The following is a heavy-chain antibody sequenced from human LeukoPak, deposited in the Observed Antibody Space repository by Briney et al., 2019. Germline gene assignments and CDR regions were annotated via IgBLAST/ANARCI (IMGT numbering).Heavy chain of an antibody. J-gene: IGHJ4*02. CDR2: IYTSGST. Sequence: SETLSLTRTVSGGSISSYYWSWIRQPAGKGLEWIGRIYTSGSTTYNFSLKSRVTMSVDTSKNQFSLKLRSVTAADTAVYYCARDVGGYNYGDSPDYWGQGTLVSVSS. D-gene: IGHD5-18*01. CDR1: GGSISSYY. V-gene: IGHV4-4*07. CDR3: ARDVGGYNYGDSPDY.